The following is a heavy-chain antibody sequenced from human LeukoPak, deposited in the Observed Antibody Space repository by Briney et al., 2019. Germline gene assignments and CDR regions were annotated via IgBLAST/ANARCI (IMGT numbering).Heavy chain of an antibody. CDR3: ARGGDYYIHNNWFDP. Sequence: SVKVSCKASGGTFSSYAISWVRQAPGQGLEWMGGIIPIFGTANYAQKFQGRVTITADKSTSTAHMELSSLRSEDTAVYYCARGGDYYIHNNWFDPWGQGTLVTVSS. D-gene: IGHD1-26*01. J-gene: IGHJ5*02. CDR2: IIPIFGTA. CDR1: GGTFSSYA. V-gene: IGHV1-69*06.